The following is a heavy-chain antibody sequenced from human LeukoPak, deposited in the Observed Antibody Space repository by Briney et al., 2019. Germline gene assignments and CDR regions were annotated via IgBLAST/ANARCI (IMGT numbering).Heavy chain of an antibody. CDR3: AREGPSPYYDILTGYPFDY. CDR2: ISGSGGST. D-gene: IGHD3-9*01. Sequence: QSGGSLRLSCAASGFTFSRYDMSWVRQAPGKGLEWVSAISGSGGSTYYADSVKGRFTISRDNSKNMAYLQMNSLRAEDTAVYYCAREGPSPYYDILTGYPFDYWGQGTLVTVSS. V-gene: IGHV3-23*01. J-gene: IGHJ4*02. CDR1: GFTFSRYD.